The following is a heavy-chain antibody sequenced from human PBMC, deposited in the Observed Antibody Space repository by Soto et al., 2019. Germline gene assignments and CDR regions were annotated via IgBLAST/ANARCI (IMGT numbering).Heavy chain of an antibody. V-gene: IGHV4-34*01. Sequence: QVQLQQWGAGLLKPSETLSLTCAVYGGSFSGYYWSWIRQPPGKGLEWIGEINHSGSTNYNPSLKSRVTISVDTSKNQFSLKLSAVTAADTAVYYWARGPRNSQLWLQFDYWGQGTLVTVSS. J-gene: IGHJ4*02. CDR3: ARGPRNSQLWLQFDY. D-gene: IGHD5-18*01. CDR1: GGSFSGYY. CDR2: INHSGST.